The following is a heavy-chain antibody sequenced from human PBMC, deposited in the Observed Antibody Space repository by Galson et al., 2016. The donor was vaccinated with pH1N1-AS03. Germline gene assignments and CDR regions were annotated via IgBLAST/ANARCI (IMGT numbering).Heavy chain of an antibody. CDR2: ISYDGSNK. V-gene: IGHV3-30*18. CDR3: AKDLFPPPLRYFDWLPFQH. D-gene: IGHD3-9*01. Sequence: SLRLSCAASGFTFSSYGMHWVRQAPGKGLEWVAVISYDGSNKYYADSVKGRFTISRDNSKNTLYLQMNSLRAEDTAVYYCAKDLFPPPLRYFDWLPFQHWGQGTMVIVSS. CDR1: GFTFSSYG. J-gene: IGHJ1*01.